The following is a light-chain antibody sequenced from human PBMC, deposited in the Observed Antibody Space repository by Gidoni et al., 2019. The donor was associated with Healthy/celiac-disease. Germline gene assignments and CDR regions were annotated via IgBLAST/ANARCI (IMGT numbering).Light chain of an antibody. Sequence: EIVLTQSPATLSLSPGERATLSCRASQSVSSYLAWYQQNPGQAPRLLIYDASNRATGIPARFSGSGSGTDFTLTISSLEPEDFAVYYCQQRSNWPLITFXQXTRLEIK. V-gene: IGKV3-11*01. CDR2: DAS. CDR1: QSVSSY. CDR3: QQRSNWPLIT. J-gene: IGKJ5*01.